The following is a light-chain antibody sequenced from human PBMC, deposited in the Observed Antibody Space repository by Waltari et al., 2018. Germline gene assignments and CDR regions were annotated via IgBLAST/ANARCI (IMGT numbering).Light chain of an antibody. Sequence: DIQMTQSPSTLSASVGDRVTITCRASQSISSWLAWYQQKPGKAPKLLIYKASSLESGVPSRFSGSGSGTEFTLTISSLQPDDVATYYCKQYNSYRTFGQGTKVEIK. J-gene: IGKJ1*01. CDR3: KQYNSYRT. CDR2: KAS. V-gene: IGKV1-5*03. CDR1: QSISSW.